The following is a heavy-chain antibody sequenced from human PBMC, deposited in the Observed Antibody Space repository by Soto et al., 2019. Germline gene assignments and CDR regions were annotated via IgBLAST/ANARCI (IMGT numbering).Heavy chain of an antibody. V-gene: IGHV3-30*18. Sequence: GESLKISCAASGFTFSSYGMHWVRQAPGKGLEWVAVISYDGSNKYYADSVKGRFTISRDNSKNTLYLQMNSLRAEDTAVYYCAKDGGIVVVVAAPPENYYMDVWGKGTTVTVSS. D-gene: IGHD2-15*01. CDR3: AKDGGIVVVVAAPPENYYMDV. CDR2: ISYDGSNK. CDR1: GFTFSSYG. J-gene: IGHJ6*03.